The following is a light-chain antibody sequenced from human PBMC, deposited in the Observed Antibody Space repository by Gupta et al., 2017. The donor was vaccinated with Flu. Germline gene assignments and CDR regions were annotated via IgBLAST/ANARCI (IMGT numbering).Light chain of an antibody. V-gene: IGKV1-33*01. Sequence: DTQMTQSPSSLSASVGDRVTITCQASQDISNYLNWYQQKPGQAPKLLIYDASNLETGVPSRFSGSGSGTDFTFTISSLQPEDIATYYCQQDDNLPVTFGQGTQVEIK. CDR3: QQDDNLPVT. CDR1: QDISNY. CDR2: DAS. J-gene: IGKJ5*01.